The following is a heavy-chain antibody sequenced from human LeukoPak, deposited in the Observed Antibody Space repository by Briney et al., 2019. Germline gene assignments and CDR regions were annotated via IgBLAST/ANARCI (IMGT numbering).Heavy chain of an antibody. CDR1: GFTFSSYG. J-gene: IGHJ4*02. V-gene: IGHV3-30*18. CDR3: AKDQWEYCSGGSCYSFDY. D-gene: IGHD2-15*01. CDR2: ISYDGSNK. Sequence: GGSLRLSCAASGFTFSSYGMHWLRQAPGKGLEWVAVISYDGSNKYYADSVKGRFTISRDNSKNTLYLQMNSLRAEDTAVYYCAKDQWEYCSGGSCYSFDYWGQGTLVTVSS.